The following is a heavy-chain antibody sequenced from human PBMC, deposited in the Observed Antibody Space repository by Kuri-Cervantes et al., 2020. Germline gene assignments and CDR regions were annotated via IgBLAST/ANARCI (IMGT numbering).Heavy chain of an antibody. Sequence: GSLRLSCAVYGGSFSGYYWSWIRQPPGKGLEWIGEINHSGSTNYNSSLKSRVTISVDTSKNQFSLKLSSVTAADTAVYYCATHYELVDIVATTGFDYWGQGTLVTVSS. CDR1: GGSFSGYY. CDR3: ATHYELVDIVATTGFDY. D-gene: IGHD5-12*01. J-gene: IGHJ4*02. V-gene: IGHV4-34*01. CDR2: INHSGST.